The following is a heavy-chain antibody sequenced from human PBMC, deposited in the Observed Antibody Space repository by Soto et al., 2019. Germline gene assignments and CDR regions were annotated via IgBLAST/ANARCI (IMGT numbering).Heavy chain of an antibody. CDR2: IDWDDDK. CDR3: ARFPRLYDSSGYYYYYYGMDV. D-gene: IGHD3-22*01. J-gene: IGHJ6*02. CDR1: GFSLSTSGMC. Sequence: GSGPTLVNPTQTLTLTCTFSGFSLSTSGMCVSWIRQPPGKALEWLALIDWDDDKYYSTSLKTRLTISKDTSKNQVVLTMTNMDPVDTATYYCARFPRLYDSSGYYYYYYGMDVWGQGTTVTVSS. V-gene: IGHV2-70*01.